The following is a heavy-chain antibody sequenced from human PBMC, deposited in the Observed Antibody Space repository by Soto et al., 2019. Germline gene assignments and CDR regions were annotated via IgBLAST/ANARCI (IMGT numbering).Heavy chain of an antibody. V-gene: IGHV3-33*01. Sequence: QVQLVESGGGVVQPGRSLRLSCAASGFTFSSYGMHWVRQAPGKGLEWVAVIWYDGSNKYYADSVKGRFTISRDNSKNTLYLQMNSLRAEDTDVYYCARDPHPGIGGSSDYWGQGTLVTVSS. CDR2: IWYDGSNK. CDR1: GFTFSSYG. D-gene: IGHD1-26*01. CDR3: ARDPHPGIGGSSDY. J-gene: IGHJ4*02.